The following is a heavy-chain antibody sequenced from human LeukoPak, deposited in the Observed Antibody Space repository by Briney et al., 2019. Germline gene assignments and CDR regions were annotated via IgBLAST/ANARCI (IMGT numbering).Heavy chain of an antibody. CDR1: GFTFSSYS. CDR2: ISRSSSYI. J-gene: IGHJ6*02. Sequence: GGSLRLSCAASGFTFSSYSMNWVRQAPGKGLEWVSSISRSSSYIYYADSVKGRFTISRDNAKNSLYLQMNSLRAEDTAVYYCARVACSGGSCSPFYYYYGMDVWGQGTTVTVSS. D-gene: IGHD2-15*01. CDR3: ARVACSGGSCSPFYYYYGMDV. V-gene: IGHV3-21*01.